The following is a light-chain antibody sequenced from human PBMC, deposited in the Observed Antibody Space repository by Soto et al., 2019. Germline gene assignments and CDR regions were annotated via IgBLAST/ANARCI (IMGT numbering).Light chain of an antibody. Sequence: TPKTRTRSSLSASSADRVTISRRPSQGISRYVAYYHPKPGKAPKLLIYAASTLQSGVPARFSGSGSGTDFTLTITSLQPEDFATSYGQQHYTYPVTFGQGT. V-gene: IGKV1-8*01. J-gene: IGKJ1*01. CDR1: QGISRY. CDR2: AAS. CDR3: QQHYTYPVT.